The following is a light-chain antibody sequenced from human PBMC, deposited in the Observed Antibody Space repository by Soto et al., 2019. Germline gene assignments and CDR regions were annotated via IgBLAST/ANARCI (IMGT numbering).Light chain of an antibody. J-gene: IGLJ2*01. CDR3: LLSYSGARQGV. CDR1: TGAVTSGHY. CDR2: DTS. V-gene: IGLV7-46*01. Sequence: QSVVTQEPSLTVSPGGTVTLTCGSSTGAVTSGHYPYWFQQKPGQAPRTLIYDTSNKHSWTPAWFSGSLLGGKAALTLSGAQPEDEAEYYCLLSYSGARQGVFGGGTKLTVL.